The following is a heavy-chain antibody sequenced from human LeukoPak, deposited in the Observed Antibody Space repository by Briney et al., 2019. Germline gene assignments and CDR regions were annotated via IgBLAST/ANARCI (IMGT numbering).Heavy chain of an antibody. CDR2: IYYSGST. J-gene: IGHJ4*02. V-gene: IGHV4-59*01. Sequence: SETLSLTCTVSGGSISSYHWSWIRQPPGKGLEWIGYIYYSGSTNYNPSLKSRVTISVDTSKNQFSLKLSSVTAADTAVYYCARDLGYDSSGYYLWGQGTLVTVSS. D-gene: IGHD3-22*01. CDR3: ARDLGYDSSGYYL. CDR1: GGSISSYH.